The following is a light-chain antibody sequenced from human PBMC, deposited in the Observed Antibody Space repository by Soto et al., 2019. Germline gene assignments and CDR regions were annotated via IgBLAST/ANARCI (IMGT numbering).Light chain of an antibody. CDR1: SSDVGGYNY. CDR2: EVS. V-gene: IGLV2-8*01. Sequence: QSALTQPPSASGSPGQSVTISCTGTSSDVGGYNYVSWYQQHPGKAPKLMIYEVSKRPSGVPDRFSGSKSGNTASLTVPGLHAEDEADYYCNSYAGSNNWVFGGGTKVTVL. CDR3: NSYAGSNNWV. J-gene: IGLJ3*02.